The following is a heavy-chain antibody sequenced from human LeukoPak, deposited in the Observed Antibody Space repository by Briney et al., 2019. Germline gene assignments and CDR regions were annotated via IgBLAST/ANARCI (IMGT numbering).Heavy chain of an antibody. V-gene: IGHV4-4*02. Sequence: SETLSLTCDVSGASISATNWWTWVRLPPGKGLEWIGEVSHSETTNYSPALKGRVRLSVDRATNQFSLRLTSVTAADTAVYYCAKESGRGTFALWGQGTLVTVSS. D-gene: IGHD3-10*01. CDR3: AKESGRGTFAL. CDR2: VSHSETT. CDR1: GASISATNW. J-gene: IGHJ1*01.